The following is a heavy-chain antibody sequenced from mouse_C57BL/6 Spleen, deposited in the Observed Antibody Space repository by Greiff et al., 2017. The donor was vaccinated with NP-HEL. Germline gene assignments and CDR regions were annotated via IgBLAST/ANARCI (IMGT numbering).Heavy chain of an antibody. CDR1: GYSFTSYY. J-gene: IGHJ4*01. CDR3: AKEVKDGDGYAMDY. Sequence: VKLVESGPELVKPGASVKISCKASGYSFTSYYIHWVKQRPGQGLEWIGWIYPGSGNTKYNEKFKGKATLTADTSSSTAYMQLSSLTSEDSAVYYCAKEVKDGDGYAMDYWGQGTSVTVSS. CDR2: IYPGSGNT. V-gene: IGHV1-66*01. D-gene: IGHD2-12*01.